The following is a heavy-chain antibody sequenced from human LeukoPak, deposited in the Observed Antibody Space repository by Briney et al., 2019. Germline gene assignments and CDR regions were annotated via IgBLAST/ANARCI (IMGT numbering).Heavy chain of an antibody. Sequence: GGSLRLSCAASGFTFSNSYMNWVRQAPGKGLEWVSSISSSTNYIYYADSVKGRFTISRDNAKNALYLQMNSLRAEDTALYYCARVQLVDYYYYSYMDVWGKGTTVTVSS. CDR3: ARVQLVDYYYYSYMDV. V-gene: IGHV3-21*04. D-gene: IGHD6-6*01. J-gene: IGHJ6*03. CDR1: GFTFSNSY. CDR2: ISSSTNYI.